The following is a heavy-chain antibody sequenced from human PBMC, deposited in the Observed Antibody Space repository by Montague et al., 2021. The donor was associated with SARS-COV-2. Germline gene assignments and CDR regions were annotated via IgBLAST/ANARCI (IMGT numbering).Heavy chain of an antibody. D-gene: IGHD3-3*01. CDR2: TSYSGST. Sequence: SETLSLTCTVSGGSISPYYWSWIRQSPGKGLECIGYTSYSGSTDYNPSPKSRVTILIDTSKNQFSLKLSSVTAADTAVYYCARWGEYYDSPYYYNAMDVWGQGTTVTVSS. V-gene: IGHV4-59*12. J-gene: IGHJ6*02. CDR3: ARWGEYYDSPYYYNAMDV. CDR1: GGSISPYY.